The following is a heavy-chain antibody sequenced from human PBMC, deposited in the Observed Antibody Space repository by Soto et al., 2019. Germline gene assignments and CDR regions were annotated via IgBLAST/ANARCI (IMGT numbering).Heavy chain of an antibody. CDR3: ASSTYVLLWFGHIDS. Sequence: SETLSLTCTVSGGSVSSGSYYWSWIRQPPGKGLEWIGYIYYSGSTNYNPSLKSRVTISVDTSKNQFSLKLSSVTAADTAVYYCASSTYVLLWFGHIDSRGQGTPVTVSS. CDR2: IYYSGST. CDR1: GGSVSSGSYY. D-gene: IGHD3-10*01. V-gene: IGHV4-61*01. J-gene: IGHJ4*02.